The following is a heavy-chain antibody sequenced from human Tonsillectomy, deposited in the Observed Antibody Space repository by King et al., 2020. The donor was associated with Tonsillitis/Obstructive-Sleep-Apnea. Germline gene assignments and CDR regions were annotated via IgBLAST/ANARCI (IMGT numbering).Heavy chain of an antibody. J-gene: IGHJ4*02. Sequence: VQLVESGGGVVQPGRSLRLSCAASGFTFTKYGMHWVRQAPGKGLEWVAVISFDGSIKYYADSVKGRFTISRDNSKNTLFLQMNSLRAEDTAVYYCVNHCVVSLTTVTAFDYWGQGTLITVSS. CDR2: ISFDGSIK. D-gene: IGHD4-17*01. CDR3: VNHCVVSLTTVTAFDY. CDR1: GFTFTKYG. V-gene: IGHV3-30*18.